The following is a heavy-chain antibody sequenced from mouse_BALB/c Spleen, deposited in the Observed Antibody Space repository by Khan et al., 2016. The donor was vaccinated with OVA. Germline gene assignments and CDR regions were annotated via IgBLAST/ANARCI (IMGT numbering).Heavy chain of an antibody. V-gene: IGHV5-6-5*01. CDR2: ISSGGST. Sequence: EVELVESGGGLVKPGGSLKLSCAASGFTFSNYAMSWVRQTPEKRLEWVASISSGGSTYYPDSVKGRFTISRDNDRNILYLQMSSLRSEDTAMYYYASDYWFTYWGQGTLVTVSA. CDR1: GFTFSNYA. CDR3: ASDYWFTY. J-gene: IGHJ3*01. D-gene: IGHD2-13*01.